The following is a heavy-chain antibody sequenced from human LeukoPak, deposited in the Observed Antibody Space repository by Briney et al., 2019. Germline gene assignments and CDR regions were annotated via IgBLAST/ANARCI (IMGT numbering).Heavy chain of an antibody. J-gene: IGHJ6*02. V-gene: IGHV1-2*04. CDR3: ARGADPFGISLGFYYYYGMDV. CDR1: GYTFTGYY. CDR2: INPNSGGT. D-gene: IGHD3-3*02. Sequence: ASVKVSCKASGYTFTGYYMHWVRQAPGQGLEWMGWINPNSGGTNYAQKFQGWVTMTRDTSISTAYMELSRLRSDDTAVYYCARGADPFGISLGFYYYYGMDVWGQGTTVTVPS.